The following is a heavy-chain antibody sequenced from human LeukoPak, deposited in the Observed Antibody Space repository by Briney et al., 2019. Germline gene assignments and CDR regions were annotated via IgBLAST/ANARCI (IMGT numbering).Heavy chain of an antibody. D-gene: IGHD3-22*01. J-gene: IGHJ1*01. CDR1: GFTFSSYE. CDR2: ISSSGTTI. Sequence: GESLRLSCAASGFTFSSYEMNWVRQAPGKGLEWVSYISSSGTTIYYADSVKGRFTISRDNAKNSLYLQMNSLRAEDTAVYFCARHGAKDGTGYYPGWFQHWGQGTLVIVSS. CDR3: ARHGAKDGTGYYPGWFQH. V-gene: IGHV3-48*03.